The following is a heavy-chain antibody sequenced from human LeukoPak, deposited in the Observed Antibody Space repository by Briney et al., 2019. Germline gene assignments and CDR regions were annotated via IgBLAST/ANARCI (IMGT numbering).Heavy chain of an antibody. CDR1: GGSFSGYY. CDR3: ARGRIAARPIYYYYGMDV. D-gene: IGHD6-6*01. V-gene: IGHV4-34*01. CDR2: INHSGST. Sequence: SETLSLTCTVYGGSFSGYYWSWIRQPPGKGLEWIGEINHSGSTNYNPSLKSRVTISVDTPKNQFSLKLSSVTAADTAVYYCARGRIAARPIYYYYGMDVWGQGTTVTVSS. J-gene: IGHJ6*02.